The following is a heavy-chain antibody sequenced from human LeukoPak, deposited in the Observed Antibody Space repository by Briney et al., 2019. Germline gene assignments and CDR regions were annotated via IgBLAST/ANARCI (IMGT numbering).Heavy chain of an antibody. CDR3: ARDRYYDSSGLFQH. CDR2: INPNNGDT. Sequence: GASVKVSCKASGYMFTGYYMHWVRQAPGQGLEWMGWINPNNGDTHYAQKFQGTVTMTRDTSISTAYMELRSLRSDDTAVYYCARDRYYDSSGLFQHWGQGTLVTVSS. V-gene: IGHV1-2*02. D-gene: IGHD3-22*01. J-gene: IGHJ1*01. CDR1: GYMFTGYY.